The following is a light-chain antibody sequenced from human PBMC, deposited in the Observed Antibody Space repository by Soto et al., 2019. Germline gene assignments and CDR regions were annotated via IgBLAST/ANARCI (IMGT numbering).Light chain of an antibody. V-gene: IGLV2-14*03. Sequence: QSALTQPASVSGSPGQSITISCTGTSSDVGIYNYVSWYQQHPGKAPQLIIFEVTNRPSGISDRFSASKSGNTASLTISGLRAEDEAHYFCGSYTRSTTWVFGGGTQLTVL. CDR3: GSYTRSTTWV. CDR2: EVT. J-gene: IGLJ3*02. CDR1: SSDVGIYNY.